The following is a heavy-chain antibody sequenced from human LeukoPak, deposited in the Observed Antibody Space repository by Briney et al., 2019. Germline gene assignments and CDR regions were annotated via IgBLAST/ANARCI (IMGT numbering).Heavy chain of an antibody. CDR1: GGSISSSSYY. J-gene: IGHJ6*03. V-gene: IGHV4-39*01. D-gene: IGHD3-10*01. Sequence: SETLSLTCTVSGGSISSSSYYWGWIRQPPGKGLEWIGSIYYSGSTYYNPSLKSRVTISVDTSKNQFSLKLSSVTAADTAVYYCASRRYGSGAIHYYYYMDVWGKGTTVTISS. CDR3: ASRRYGSGAIHYYYYMDV. CDR2: IYYSGST.